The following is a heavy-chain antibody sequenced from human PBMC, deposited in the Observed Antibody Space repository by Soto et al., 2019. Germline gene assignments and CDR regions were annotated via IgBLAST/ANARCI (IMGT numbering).Heavy chain of an antibody. CDR2: IYYSGST. Sequence: QVQLQESGPGLVKPSQTLSLTCTVSGGSISSGGHYWSWIRQHPGKGLEWIGYIYYSGSTYYNPSLKGRVTISVDTSKTQFSLKLSSVTAADTAVYYCARARLSRYYEKLDWFDPWGQGTLVTVSS. J-gene: IGHJ5*02. V-gene: IGHV4-31*03. CDR3: ARARLSRYYEKLDWFDP. CDR1: GGSISSGGHY. D-gene: IGHD3-22*01.